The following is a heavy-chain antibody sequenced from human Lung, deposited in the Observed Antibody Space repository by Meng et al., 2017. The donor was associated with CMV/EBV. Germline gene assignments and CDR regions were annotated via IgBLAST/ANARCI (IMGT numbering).Heavy chain of an antibody. CDR3: TTFADFDL. J-gene: IGHJ2*01. Sequence: LYCAASGFSFSGASMHWVRQSPGKGLEWVAHIKDKNEGATTDYAASVKGRFTISRDDSKSTLYLHMNSLKIEDAAIYYCTTFADFDLWGRGTLVTVSS. CDR1: GFSFSGAS. CDR2: IKDKNEGATT. V-gene: IGHV3-15*01.